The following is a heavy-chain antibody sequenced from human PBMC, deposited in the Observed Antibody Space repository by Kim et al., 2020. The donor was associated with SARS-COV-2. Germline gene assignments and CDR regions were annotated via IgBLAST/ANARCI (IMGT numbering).Heavy chain of an antibody. Sequence: SETLSLTCTVSGGSISSSSYYWGWIRQPPGKGLEWIGCIYYSGSTYYNPSLKSRVTISVDTSKNQFSLKLSSVTAADTAVYYCARHWRGTVTYDYWGQGTLVTVSS. CDR2: IYYSGST. J-gene: IGHJ4*02. V-gene: IGHV4-39*01. CDR3: ARHWRGTVTYDY. CDR1: GGSISSSSYY. D-gene: IGHD4-17*01.